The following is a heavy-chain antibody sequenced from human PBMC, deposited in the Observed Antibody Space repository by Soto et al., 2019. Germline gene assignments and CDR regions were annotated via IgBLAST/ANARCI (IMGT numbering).Heavy chain of an antibody. J-gene: IGHJ4*02. Sequence: QVQLVESGGGVVQPGRSLRLSCAASGLRFTSYSMHWVRQAPGKGLEWVAVISYDGNNAYYADSVKGRFTVSRDNSKNTLYLQMNRLTIEDTAVYYCASQFGEYPWDDWGQGTLVTVSS. CDR1: GLRFTSYS. V-gene: IGHV3-30-3*01. CDR2: ISYDGNNA. D-gene: IGHD3-10*01. CDR3: ASQFGEYPWDD.